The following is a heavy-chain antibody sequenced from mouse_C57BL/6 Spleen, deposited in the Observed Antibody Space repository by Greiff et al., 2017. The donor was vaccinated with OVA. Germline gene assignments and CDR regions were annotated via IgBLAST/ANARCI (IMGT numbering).Heavy chain of an antibody. J-gene: IGHJ4*01. CDR3: ARHLVTTVVARESYYAMDY. CDR1: GYTFTDYY. V-gene: IGHV1-26*01. CDR2: INPNNGGT. D-gene: IGHD1-1*01. Sequence: EVKLQESGPELVKPGASVKISCKASGYTFTDYYMNWVKQSHGKSLEWIGDINPNNGGTSYNQKFKGKATLTVDKSSSTAYMELRSLTSEDSAVYYCARHLVTTVVARESYYAMDYWGQGTSVTVSS.